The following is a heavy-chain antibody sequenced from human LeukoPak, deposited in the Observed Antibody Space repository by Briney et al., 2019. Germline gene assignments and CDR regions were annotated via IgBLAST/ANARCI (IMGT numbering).Heavy chain of an antibody. J-gene: IGHJ4*02. CDR3: ARVRYYDSSGHYYVYFDY. CDR2: MNPNSGNT. D-gene: IGHD3-22*01. V-gene: IGHV1-8*01. Sequence: ASVKVSCKASGYTFTSYDINWVRQATGQGLEWMGWMNPNSGNTGYAQKFQGRVTMTRNTSISTAYMELSSLRSEDTAVYYCARVRYYDSSGHYYVYFDYWGQGTLVTVSS. CDR1: GYTFTSYD.